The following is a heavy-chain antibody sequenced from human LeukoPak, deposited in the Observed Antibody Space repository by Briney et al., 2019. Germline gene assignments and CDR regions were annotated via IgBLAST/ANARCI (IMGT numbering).Heavy chain of an antibody. V-gene: IGHV4-4*07. CDR2: IYKSGST. CDR1: GGTIGGYY. D-gene: IGHD3-10*01. Sequence: PSETLSLTCSVSGGTIGGYYLNWIRQSAGRGREWIGRIYKSGSTNYNPSLKSRVTISIDKSNNQFSLILRSVTAADTAVYYCARGGYYGSGSYSAYDYYYMDVWGKGTTVTVAS. CDR3: ARGGYYGSGSYSAYDYYYMDV. J-gene: IGHJ6*03.